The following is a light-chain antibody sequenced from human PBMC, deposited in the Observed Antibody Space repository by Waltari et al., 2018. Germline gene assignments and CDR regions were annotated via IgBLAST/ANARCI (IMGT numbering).Light chain of an antibody. Sequence: SFWASQSVSNYLAWYQQKPGQAPRLLIYATSNSATGIPARFSGSGFGTDFTLTITSLEPEDFAVYYCQQRRTWPLTFGGGTKVEIK. J-gene: IGKJ4*01. CDR1: QSVSNY. V-gene: IGKV3-11*01. CDR2: ATS. CDR3: QQRRTWPLT.